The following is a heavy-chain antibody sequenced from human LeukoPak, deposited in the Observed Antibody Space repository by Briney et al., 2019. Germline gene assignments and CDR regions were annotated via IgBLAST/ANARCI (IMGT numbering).Heavy chain of an antibody. CDR3: ARDRALYGSGSPEDAFDI. V-gene: IGHV4-39*07. D-gene: IGHD3-10*01. CDR1: GGSISSSSYY. CDR2: IYYSGST. J-gene: IGHJ3*02. Sequence: SETLSLTCTVSGGSISSSSYYWGWIRQPPGKGLEWIGSIYYSGSTYYNPSLKSRVTISVDTSKNQFSLKLSSVTAADTAVYYCARDRALYGSGSPEDAFDIWGQGTMVTVSS.